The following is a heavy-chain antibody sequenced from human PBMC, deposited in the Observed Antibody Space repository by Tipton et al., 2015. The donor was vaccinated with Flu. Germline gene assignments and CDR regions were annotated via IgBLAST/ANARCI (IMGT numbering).Heavy chain of an antibody. V-gene: IGHV4-4*07. D-gene: IGHD3-10*01. Sequence: TLSLTCTVSGGSMSSFYWTWIRQPAGKGLEWIGRMYVSGSTKYNPSLKSRVTMSVDTSKNQFSLKRSSVTAAGTAVYYCARGSGSGTDVTFYFWGQGTLVTVSS. CDR2: MYVSGST. CDR3: ARGSGSGTDVTFYF. CDR1: GGSMSSFY. J-gene: IGHJ4*02.